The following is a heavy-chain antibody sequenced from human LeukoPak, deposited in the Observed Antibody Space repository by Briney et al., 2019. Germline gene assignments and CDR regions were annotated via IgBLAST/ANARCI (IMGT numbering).Heavy chain of an antibody. CDR2: IYAHGST. D-gene: IGHD2-2*03. V-gene: IGHV4-4*07. J-gene: IGHJ3*02. Sequence: PSETLSLTCTVSGASMSGYYWSWIRQPAGKGLEWIGRIYAHGSTNYNPSLKSRVTISVDTSKNQFSLKLSSVTAADTAVYYCARDGYCSSTRCSDAFDIWGQGTMVTVSS. CDR1: GASMSGYY. CDR3: ARDGYCSSTRCSDAFDI.